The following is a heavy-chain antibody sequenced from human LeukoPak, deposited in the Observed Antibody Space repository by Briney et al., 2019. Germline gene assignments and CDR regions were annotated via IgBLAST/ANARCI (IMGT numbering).Heavy chain of an antibody. Sequence: SETLSLTCAVYGGSSSGYYWSWIRQPPGKGLEWIGEINHSGSTNYNPSLKSRVTISVDTSKNQFSLKLSSVTAADTAVYYCARGRRYIVGAPYFDYWGQGTLVTVSS. CDR1: GGSSSGYY. J-gene: IGHJ4*02. CDR3: ARGRRYIVGAPYFDY. V-gene: IGHV4-34*01. D-gene: IGHD1-26*01. CDR2: INHSGST.